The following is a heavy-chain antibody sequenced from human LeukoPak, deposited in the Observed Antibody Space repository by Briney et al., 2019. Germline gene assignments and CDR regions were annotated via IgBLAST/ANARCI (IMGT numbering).Heavy chain of an antibody. CDR2: INHSGST. CDR3: ARKSRVGATFDY. J-gene: IGHJ4*02. CDR1: GGSFSGYY. Sequence: PSETLSLTCAVYGGSFSGYYWSWIRQPPGKGLEWIGEINHSGSTNYNPSLKSRVTISVDTSKNQFSLKLSSVTAADTAVYYCARKSRVGATFDYWGQGTLVTVSS. V-gene: IGHV4-34*01. D-gene: IGHD1-26*01.